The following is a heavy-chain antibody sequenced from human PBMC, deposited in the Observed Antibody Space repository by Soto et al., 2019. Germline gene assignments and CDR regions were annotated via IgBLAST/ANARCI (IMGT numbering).Heavy chain of an antibody. CDR2: INPGDSDT. CDR3: ARPAYGSGSFFDS. Sequence: EVQLVQSGVEVKKPGESLKISCKGSGYRFSSYWIGWVRQMPGKGLEWMGIINPGDSDTRYSPSFQGQVTFSVDKSISTAYLQWSSLKASDTAMYYCARPAYGSGSFFDSWGQGTLVTVSS. J-gene: IGHJ4*02. V-gene: IGHV5-51*01. CDR1: GYRFSSYW. D-gene: IGHD3-10*01.